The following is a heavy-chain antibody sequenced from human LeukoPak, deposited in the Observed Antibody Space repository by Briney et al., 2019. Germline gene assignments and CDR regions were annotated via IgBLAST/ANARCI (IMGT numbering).Heavy chain of an antibody. J-gene: IGHJ4*02. CDR3: AKIKGMITFGGVIVY. CDR2: ISGSGGST. Sequence: GGSLRLSCAASGFTFSSYAMSWVRQAPGEGLEWVSAISGSGGSTYYADSVKGRFTISRDNSKNTLYLQMNSLRAEDTAVYYCAKIKGMITFGGVIVYRGQGTLVTVSS. V-gene: IGHV3-23*01. CDR1: GFTFSSYA. D-gene: IGHD3-16*02.